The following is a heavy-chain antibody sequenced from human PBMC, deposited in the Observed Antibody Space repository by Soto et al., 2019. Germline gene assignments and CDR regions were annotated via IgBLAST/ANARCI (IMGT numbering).Heavy chain of an antibody. CDR1: GGTFSSYA. J-gene: IGHJ4*02. CDR2: IIPIFGTA. V-gene: IGHV1-69*13. Sequence: SVNVTFKASGGTFSSYAISWLRQAPGQGLEWMGGIIPIFGTANYAQKFQGRVTITADESTSTAYMELSSLRSEDTAVYYCARGNHSPAYYDSSGYPLSLFDYWGQGTLVIVSS. D-gene: IGHD3-22*01. CDR3: ARGNHSPAYYDSSGYPLSLFDY.